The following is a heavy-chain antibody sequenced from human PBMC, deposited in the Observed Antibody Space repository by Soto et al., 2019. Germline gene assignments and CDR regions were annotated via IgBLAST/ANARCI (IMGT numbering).Heavy chain of an antibody. J-gene: IGHJ3*02. CDR2: VDSDGSDK. Sequence: PGGSLRLSCGASEFSFSRYWMHWVRQAPGKGLVWVSRVDSDGSDKIYADSVNGRFTISRDNAKNTLYLQLNGLRAEDTAVYYCARGGLDHAFDIWGQGTMVTVSS. CDR3: ARGGLDHAFDI. D-gene: IGHD3-16*01. V-gene: IGHV3-74*01. CDR1: EFSFSRYW.